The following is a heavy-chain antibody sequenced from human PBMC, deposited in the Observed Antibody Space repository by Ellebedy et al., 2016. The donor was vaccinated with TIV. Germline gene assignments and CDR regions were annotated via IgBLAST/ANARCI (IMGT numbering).Heavy chain of an antibody. Sequence: PGGSLRLSCAASGFTFSTSTMNWVRQAPGKGLEWVSSISSSGTYIHNADSVKGRFTISRDNAKSSLYLQMNSLRVEDTAVYYCARPAASYSSSWYDFDCWGQGTLVTVSS. J-gene: IGHJ4*02. CDR2: ISSSGTYI. CDR3: ARPAASYSSSWYDFDC. CDR1: GFTFSTST. D-gene: IGHD6-13*01. V-gene: IGHV3-21*01.